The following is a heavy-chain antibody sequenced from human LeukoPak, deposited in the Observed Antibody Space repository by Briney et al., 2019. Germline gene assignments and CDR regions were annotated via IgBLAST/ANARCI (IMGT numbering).Heavy chain of an antibody. D-gene: IGHD3-10*01. J-gene: IGHJ6*03. V-gene: IGHV3-48*01. CDR2: ISSSSSTI. CDR3: ARDRYITMVRGVMPYYYYYMDV. Sequence: GGSLSLSCAASGFTFSSYSMNWVRQAPGKGLEWVSYISSSSSTIYYADSVKGRFTISRDNAKNSLYLQMNSLRAEDTAVYYCARDRYITMVRGVMPYYYYYMDVWGKGTTVTVSS. CDR1: GFTFSSYS.